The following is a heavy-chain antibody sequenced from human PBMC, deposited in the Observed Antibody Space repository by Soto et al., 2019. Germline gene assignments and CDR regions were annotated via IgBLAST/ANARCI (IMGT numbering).Heavy chain of an antibody. CDR3: LKDRYVDS. V-gene: IGHV3-64D*06. CDR2: ISSNGDST. D-gene: IGHD2-2*01. J-gene: IGHJ4*02. Sequence: GGSLRLSCSVSGFTIINYAMHWVRQAPGKGLQYVASISSNGDSTYYADSVKGRFTISRDNSKNTLYLQMSSLRVEDTAVYYCLKDRYVDSWGQGILVTVSS. CDR1: GFTIINYA.